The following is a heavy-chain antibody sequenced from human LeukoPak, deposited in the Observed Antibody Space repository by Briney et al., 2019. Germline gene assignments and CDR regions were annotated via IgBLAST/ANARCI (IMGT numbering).Heavy chain of an antibody. J-gene: IGHJ3*02. CDR1: GYTFTSYG. Sequence: ASVKVFCKASGYTFTSYGISWVRQAPGQGLEWMGWISAYNGNTNYAQKLQGRVTMTTDTSTSTAYMELRSLRSDDTAVYYCARLLGTAANDAFDIWGQGTMVTVSS. D-gene: IGHD2-2*01. CDR2: ISAYNGNT. CDR3: ARLLGTAANDAFDI. V-gene: IGHV1-18*01.